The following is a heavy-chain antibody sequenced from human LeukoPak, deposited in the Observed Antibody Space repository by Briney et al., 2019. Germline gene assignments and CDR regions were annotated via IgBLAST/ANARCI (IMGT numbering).Heavy chain of an antibody. Sequence: GASVKVSCKASGGTFSSYAISWVRQAPGQGLEWMGGIIPIFGTANYAQKFQGRVTITADESTSTAYMELSSLRSEDTAVYYCARGVVGATTSFDYWGQGTLVTVSS. J-gene: IGHJ4*02. D-gene: IGHD1-26*01. CDR1: GGTFSSYA. CDR3: ARGVVGATTSFDY. CDR2: IIPIFGTA. V-gene: IGHV1-69*13.